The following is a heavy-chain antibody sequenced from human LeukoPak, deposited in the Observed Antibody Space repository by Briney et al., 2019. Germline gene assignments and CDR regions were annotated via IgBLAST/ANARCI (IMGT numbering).Heavy chain of an antibody. J-gene: IGHJ4*02. V-gene: IGHV1-2*02. CDR3: ARGSVAGTTTNDY. CDR2: INPNSGGT. CDR1: GYTFTGYY. Sequence: ASVKVSCKASGYTFTGYYMHWVRQAPGQGLEWMGWINPNSGGTNYAQKFQGRVTMTRDTSISTAYMELSRLRSADTAVYYCARGSVAGTTTNDYWGQGTLVTVSS. D-gene: IGHD6-19*01.